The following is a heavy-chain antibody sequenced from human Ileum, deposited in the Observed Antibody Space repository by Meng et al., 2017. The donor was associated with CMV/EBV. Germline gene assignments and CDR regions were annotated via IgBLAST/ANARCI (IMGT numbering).Heavy chain of an antibody. J-gene: IGHJ4*02. D-gene: IGHD5-12*01. CDR1: GYTFTDYS. CDR3: AREIIMAARAFGY. Sequence: QLAQSGTQVKKPGASVKVSCKASGYTFTDYSMHWVRQAPGQGLEWMGWIKPHSGDTKYEKKFQGRVTMTSDTSISTVYMELTRLTPDDTAIYYCAREIIMAARAFGYWGQGTLVTVSS. CDR2: IKPHSGDT. V-gene: IGHV1-2*02.